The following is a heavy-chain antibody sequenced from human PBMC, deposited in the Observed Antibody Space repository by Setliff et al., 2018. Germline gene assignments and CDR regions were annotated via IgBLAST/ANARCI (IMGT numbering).Heavy chain of an antibody. D-gene: IGHD3-9*01. Sequence: ASVKVSCKASGGTFSSYTITWMRQAPGQGLEWMGRIIPIFATTDYAQKFQGRVTITTDDSTSTAYMALSSLRSEDTAVYYCATSPYSDTGTYSSNFFDYWGQGTLVTVSS. V-gene: IGHV1-69*05. J-gene: IGHJ4*02. CDR2: IIPIFATT. CDR3: ATSPYSDTGTYSSNFFDY. CDR1: GGTFSSYT.